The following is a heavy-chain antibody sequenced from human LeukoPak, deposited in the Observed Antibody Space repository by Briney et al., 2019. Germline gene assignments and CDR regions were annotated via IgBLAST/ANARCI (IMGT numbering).Heavy chain of an antibody. CDR1: GYTFTSYG. CDR3: AKGPLIAAAGTGAFDI. D-gene: IGHD6-13*01. J-gene: IGHJ3*02. CDR2: ISAYNGNT. V-gene: IGHV1-18*01. Sequence: ASVKVSRKASGYTFTSYGISWVRQAPGQGLEWMGWISAYNGNTNYAQKLQGRVTMTTDTSTSTAYMELRSLRSDDTAVYYCAKGPLIAAAGTGAFDIWGQGTMVTVSS.